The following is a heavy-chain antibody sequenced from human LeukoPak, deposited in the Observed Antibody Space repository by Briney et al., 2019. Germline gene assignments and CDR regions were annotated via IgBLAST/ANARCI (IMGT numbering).Heavy chain of an antibody. CDR1: GSSISSFY. V-gene: IGHV4-59*01. CDR2: IYYSGST. D-gene: IGHD3-10*01. CDR3: ASLRVLFFGAPLPPPSHYYIDV. J-gene: IGHJ6*03. Sequence: PSETLSLTCTVSGSSISSFYWSWIRQPPGKGLGWIGYIYYSGSTNQNPSLQSRVTMSVDTSKNQFSLKLTSVTAADTAVYYCASLRVLFFGAPLPPPSHYYIDVWGKGTPVTVSS.